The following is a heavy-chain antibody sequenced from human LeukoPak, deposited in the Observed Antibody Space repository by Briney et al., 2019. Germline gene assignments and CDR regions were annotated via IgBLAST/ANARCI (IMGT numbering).Heavy chain of an antibody. V-gene: IGHV3-30*18. CDR1: GFTFSNYA. CDR2: ISYDGSNK. CDR3: AKDLIVVVVAATAYGMDV. D-gene: IGHD2-15*01. J-gene: IGHJ6*02. Sequence: GGSLRLSCAASGFTFSNYAMSWVRQAPGKGLEWVAVISYDGSNKYYADSVKGRFTISRDNSKNTLYLQMNSLRAEDTAVYYCAKDLIVVVVAATAYGMDVWGQGTTVTVSS.